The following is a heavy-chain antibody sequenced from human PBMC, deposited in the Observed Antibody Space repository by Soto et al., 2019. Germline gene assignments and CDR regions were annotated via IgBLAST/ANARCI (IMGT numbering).Heavy chain of an antibody. CDR2: TYYRSKWYN. J-gene: IGHJ6*02. Sequence: QTLSLTCAISGDSVSGNSAAWNWIRQSPSRGLEWLGRTYYRSKWYNDYAVSVKSRITINPDTSKNQFSLQLNSVTPEDTAVYYCAREDEPFLGYGMDVWGQGTTVTVPS. CDR3: AREDEPFLGYGMDV. CDR1: GDSVSGNSAA. V-gene: IGHV6-1*01. D-gene: IGHD3-16*01.